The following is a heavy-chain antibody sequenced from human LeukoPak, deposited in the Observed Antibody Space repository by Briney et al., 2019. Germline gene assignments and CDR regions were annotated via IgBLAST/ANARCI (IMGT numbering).Heavy chain of an antibody. J-gene: IGHJ4*02. CDR3: ARDWGAYYRFFDY. CDR2: IKPDGSER. Sequence: AGGSLRLSCEASGFSMSVYWMSWVRQPPGKGLEWVGNIKPDGSERNYVDSVKGRFTISRDNAKKSLYLQMNSLRAEDTAVYYCARDWGAYYRFFDYWGQGTLVTVSS. V-gene: IGHV3-7*01. D-gene: IGHD3-22*01. CDR1: GFSMSVYW.